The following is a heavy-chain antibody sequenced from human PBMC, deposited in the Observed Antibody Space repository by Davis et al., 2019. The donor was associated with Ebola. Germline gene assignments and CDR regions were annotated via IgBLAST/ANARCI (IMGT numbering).Heavy chain of an antibody. Sequence: ASVKVSCKASGYTFTSYYMHWVRQAPGQGLEWMGWINPNSGGTNYAQKFQGWVTMTRDTSISTAYMELSRLRSDDTAVYYCARGGDYGDYKDAFDIWGQGTMVTVSS. J-gene: IGHJ3*02. CDR3: ARGGDYGDYKDAFDI. CDR1: GYTFTSYY. V-gene: IGHV1-2*04. CDR2: INPNSGGT. D-gene: IGHD4-17*01.